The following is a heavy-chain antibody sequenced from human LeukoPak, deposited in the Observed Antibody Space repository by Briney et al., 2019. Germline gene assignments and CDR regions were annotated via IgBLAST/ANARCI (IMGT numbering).Heavy chain of an antibody. V-gene: IGHV3-21*01. D-gene: IGHD3-16*01. J-gene: IGHJ4*02. CDR3: ARARKTMGDPFDY. CDR1: GFTFSSYS. Sequence: WGSLRLSCAASGFTFSSYSMNWVRQAPGKGLEWVSSISSSSSYIYYADSVKGRFTISRDNAKNSLYLQMNSLRAEDTAVYYCARARKTMGDPFDYWGQGTLVTVSS. CDR2: ISSSSSYI.